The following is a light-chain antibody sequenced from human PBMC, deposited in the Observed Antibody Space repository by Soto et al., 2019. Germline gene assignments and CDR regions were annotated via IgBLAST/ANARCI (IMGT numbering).Light chain of an antibody. CDR2: AAS. V-gene: IGKV3-20*01. CDR1: QSLSSIY. Sequence: EIVLTQSPGTLPLSPGKTATLSCRASQSLSSIYLAWYQQKPGQAPTLLIYAASTRATGVPDRFSGSGSGTDFTLTISRLEPEDFAVYYCQQYGDSPWTFGQGTKVDIK. J-gene: IGKJ1*01. CDR3: QQYGDSPWT.